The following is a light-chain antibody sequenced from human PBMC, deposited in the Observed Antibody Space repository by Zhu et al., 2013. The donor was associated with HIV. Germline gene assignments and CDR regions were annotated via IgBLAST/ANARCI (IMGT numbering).Light chain of an antibody. CDR3: QQSYSAPRT. CDR1: QSIVGY. CDR2: AAS. Sequence: DIQMTQSPSSLSASVGDRVTITCRASQSIVGYLNWYQQKPGKAPKLLIFAASNLERGVPSRFSGSGSGTEFTLTISSLQPEDFATYSCQQSYSAPRTFGPGTTVDIK. J-gene: IGKJ1*01. V-gene: IGKV1-39*01.